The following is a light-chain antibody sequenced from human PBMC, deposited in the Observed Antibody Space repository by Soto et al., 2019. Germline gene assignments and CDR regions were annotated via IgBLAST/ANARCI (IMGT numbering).Light chain of an antibody. CDR3: QHYNSYSEA. J-gene: IGKJ1*01. CDR1: QTISSW. Sequence: DIQMTQSPYTLSGSVGDRVTITCRASQTISSWLAWYQQKPGKAPKLLIYKASTLKSGVPSRFSGSGSGTEFTLTISSLQPDEFATYYCQHYNSYSEAFGQGTKVEL. CDR2: KAS. V-gene: IGKV1-5*03.